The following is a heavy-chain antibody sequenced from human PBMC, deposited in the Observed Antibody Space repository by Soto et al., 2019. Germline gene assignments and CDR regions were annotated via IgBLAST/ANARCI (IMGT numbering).Heavy chain of an antibody. CDR2: INGGNGNT. CDR1: GYSFSTHA. J-gene: IGHJ6*02. CDR3: ARGKGMEENYYYYGMDV. V-gene: IGHV1-3*01. D-gene: IGHD1-1*01. Sequence: ASVKVSCKASGYSFSTHAMHWVRQDPGQGLEWMGWINGGNGNTKYSQKFRDRVTITRDTSASTGYMELSSLRSEDTAVYYCARGKGMEENYYYYGMDVWGQGTTVTVSS.